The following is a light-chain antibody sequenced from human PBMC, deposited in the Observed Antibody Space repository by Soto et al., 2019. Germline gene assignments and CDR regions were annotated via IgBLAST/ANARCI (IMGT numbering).Light chain of an antibody. CDR3: QQSYSSLNT. V-gene: IGKV1-39*01. Sequence: DIEMTQSPSSLSASVGDRVTITCRVSQSITSYLNWYQQKPGKAPKLLIYAASSLQSGVPSRFTGSGSGTDFTLTISSLQPEDFATYYCQQSYSSLNTFGQGTKLEIK. CDR2: AAS. J-gene: IGKJ2*01. CDR1: QSITSY.